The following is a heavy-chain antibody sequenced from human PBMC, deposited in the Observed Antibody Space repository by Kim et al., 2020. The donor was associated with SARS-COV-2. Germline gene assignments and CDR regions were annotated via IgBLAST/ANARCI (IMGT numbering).Heavy chain of an antibody. CDR3: ARGRAGVVPAPVLGLGPYYDYYAMDV. V-gene: IGHV4-34*01. D-gene: IGHD2-2*02. CDR2: INHSGST. CDR1: GGSFSDYN. J-gene: IGHJ6*02. Sequence: SETLSLTCAVYGGSFSDYNWSWIRQPPGKGLEWIGEINHSGSTNVSPSVKSRITISVDTSKSQFSLRLKSMTATDTPVYYCARGRAGVVPAPVLGLGPYYDYYAMDVWGRGTPVAVSS.